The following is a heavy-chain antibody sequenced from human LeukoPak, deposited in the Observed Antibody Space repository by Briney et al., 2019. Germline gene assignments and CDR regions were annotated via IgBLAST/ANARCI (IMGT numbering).Heavy chain of an antibody. V-gene: IGHV3-53*01. CDR3: ARRAGAYSHPYDY. CDR2: IYSDNT. J-gene: IGHJ4*02. Sequence: GGSLRLSCTVSGFTVSSNSMSWVRQAPGKGLKWVSFIYSDNTHYSYSVKGRFTISRDNSKNTLYLQMNSLGAEDTAVYYCARRAGAYSHPYDYWGQGTLVTVSS. D-gene: IGHD4/OR15-4a*01. CDR1: GFTVSSNS.